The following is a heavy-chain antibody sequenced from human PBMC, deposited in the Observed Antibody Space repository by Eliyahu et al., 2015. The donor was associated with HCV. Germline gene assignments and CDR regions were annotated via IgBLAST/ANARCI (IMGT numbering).Heavy chain of an antibody. CDR3: ASNTYYYGSGSIDY. V-gene: IGHV4-39*01. J-gene: IGHJ4*02. Sequence: QLQLQESGPGLVKPSETLSLTCTVSGGSISSSSYYWGWIRQPPGKGLXWIGSIYYSGSTYYNPSLKSRVTISVDTSKNQFSLKLSSVTAADTAVYYCASNTYYYGSGSIDYWGQGTLVTVSS. D-gene: IGHD3-10*01. CDR2: IYYSGST. CDR1: GGSISSSSYY.